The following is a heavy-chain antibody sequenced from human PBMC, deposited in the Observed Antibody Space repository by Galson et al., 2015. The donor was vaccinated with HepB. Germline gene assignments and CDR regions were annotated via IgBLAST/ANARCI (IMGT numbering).Heavy chain of an antibody. CDR1: GFSISTSGVS. Sequence: PALVKPTQTLTLTCTFSGFSISTSGVSVGWLRQPPGKALEWLALIYWDDDKRYSPSLESRLTITKDTSKNQVVLTMTNMDPVDTATYYCAHKPARRGSSGWSRGYYGMDVWGQGTTVTVSS. J-gene: IGHJ6*02. CDR3: AHKPARRGSSGWSRGYYGMDV. D-gene: IGHD6-19*01. CDR2: IYWDDDK. V-gene: IGHV2-5*02.